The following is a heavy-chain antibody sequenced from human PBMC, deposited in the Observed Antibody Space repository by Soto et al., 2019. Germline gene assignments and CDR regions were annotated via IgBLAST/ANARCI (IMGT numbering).Heavy chain of an antibody. CDR2: IIPILGIA. CDR1: GGTFSSYT. V-gene: IGHV1-69*08. CDR3: ARDLTTVVTAGYYGMDV. D-gene: IGHD4-17*01. J-gene: IGHJ6*02. Sequence: QVQLVQSGAEVKKPGSSVKVSCKASGGTFSSYTISWVRQAPGQGLEWMGRIIPILGIANYAQKVQGRVTITADKSTSTAYMELSSLRSEDTAVYYCARDLTTVVTAGYYGMDVWGQGTTVTVSS.